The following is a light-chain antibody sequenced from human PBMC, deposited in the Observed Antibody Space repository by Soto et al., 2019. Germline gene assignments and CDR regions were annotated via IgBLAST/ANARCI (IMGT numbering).Light chain of an antibody. J-gene: IGLJ3*02. CDR2: NNN. Sequence: QSVLTQPPSASGTPGQRVTISCSGSRSNIGNNAVSWYQQLPGTAPKLLIYNNNQRPSGVPDRFSGSKSGTSASLAISGLQAEDEDDYYCAAWDDTRNARGVFGGGTKVTVL. CDR3: AAWDDTRNARGV. CDR1: RSNIGNNA. V-gene: IGLV1-44*01.